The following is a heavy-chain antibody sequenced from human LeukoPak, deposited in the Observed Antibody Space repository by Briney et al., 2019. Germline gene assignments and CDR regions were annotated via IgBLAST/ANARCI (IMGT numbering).Heavy chain of an antibody. CDR1: GYTFTSYY. D-gene: IGHD6-19*01. V-gene: IGHV1-46*01. CDR3: AVIGQWLVQGPLDAFDI. Sequence: ASVKVSCKASGYTFTSYYMHWVRQAPGQGLEWMGIINPSGGSTSYAQKFQGRVTMTRDTSTSTVYMELSSLRSEDTAVYYCAVIGQWLVQGPLDAFDIWGQGTMVTVSS. CDR2: INPSGGST. J-gene: IGHJ3*02.